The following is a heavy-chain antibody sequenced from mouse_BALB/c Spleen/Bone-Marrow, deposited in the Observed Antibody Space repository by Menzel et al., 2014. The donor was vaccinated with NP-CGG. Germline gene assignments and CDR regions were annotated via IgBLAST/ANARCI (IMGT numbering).Heavy chain of an antibody. Sequence: QVQLQQSGAELANPGASVKMSCKASGYTFTSYWMHWIKQRPGQGLEWIGYITPSTGYIEYNQKFKDKATLTADKSSSTAYMQLSSLTSEVSAVYYCARPRFACWGQGTLVTVSA. CDR3: ARPRFAC. CDR1: GYTFTSYW. J-gene: IGHJ3*01. V-gene: IGHV1-7*01. CDR2: ITPSTGYI.